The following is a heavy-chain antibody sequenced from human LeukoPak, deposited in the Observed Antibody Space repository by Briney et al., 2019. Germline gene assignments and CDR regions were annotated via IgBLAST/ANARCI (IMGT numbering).Heavy chain of an antibody. D-gene: IGHD3-16*01. CDR1: GFNFRTYG. CDR3: AKLQWGRHDALDI. CDR2: ISASGEST. Sequence: PGGSLRLSCAASGFNFRTYGMGWVRQAAGKGLEWLSGISASGESTYYADSVKGRFTISRDNSKNTLYLQMNSLRPEDTAVYYCAKLQWGRHDALDIWGQGIMVTVSS. J-gene: IGHJ3*02. V-gene: IGHV3-23*01.